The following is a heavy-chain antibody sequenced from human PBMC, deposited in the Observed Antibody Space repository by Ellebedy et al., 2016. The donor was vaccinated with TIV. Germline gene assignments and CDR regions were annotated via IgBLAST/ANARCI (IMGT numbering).Heavy chain of an antibody. J-gene: IGHJ6*02. V-gene: IGHV3-23*01. CDR1: GFTFSSYA. Sequence: PGGSLSLSCAASGFTFSSYAMSLVRQATGKGLEWVSAISGNGTSPYYADSVKGRFTISRDNSKNPLYLQLNSLRAEDTAVYYCAKFRSGDGYNQSGKEEYYYYGMDVWGQGTTVTVSS. D-gene: IGHD5-24*01. CDR2: ISGNGTSP. CDR3: AKFRSGDGYNQSGKEEYYYYGMDV.